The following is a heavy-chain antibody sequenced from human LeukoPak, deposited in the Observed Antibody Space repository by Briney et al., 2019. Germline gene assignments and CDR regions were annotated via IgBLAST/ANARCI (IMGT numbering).Heavy chain of an antibody. D-gene: IGHD5-12*01. CDR1: GFTFSSYW. CDR3: ARASGYGWDY. CDR2: IKRDGSEK. J-gene: IGHJ4*02. V-gene: IGHV3-7*01. Sequence: PGGSLGLSCVASGFTFSSYWMSWVRQAPGKGLEWVANIKRDGSEKYYVDSVKGRFTMSRDNAKNSLYLQMNSLRAEDTAVYYCARASGYGWDYWGQGTLVTVSS.